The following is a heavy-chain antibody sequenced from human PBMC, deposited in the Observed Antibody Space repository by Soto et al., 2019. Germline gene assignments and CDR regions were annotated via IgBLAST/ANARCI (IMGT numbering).Heavy chain of an antibody. CDR1: GASISSGGFY. V-gene: IGHV4-31*03. J-gene: IGHJ5*01. Sequence: QVQLQESGPGLVQPSQTLSLTCTVSGASISSGGFYWSWIRQFPGKGLEWIGYIDYRGRTFYNPPRKSRATISRDTSKSQFSLNVNSVTAADTAVFYCARVSAAGTRWFDSWGQGTLVTVSS. D-gene: IGHD6-13*01. CDR2: IDYRGRT. CDR3: ARVSAAGTRWFDS.